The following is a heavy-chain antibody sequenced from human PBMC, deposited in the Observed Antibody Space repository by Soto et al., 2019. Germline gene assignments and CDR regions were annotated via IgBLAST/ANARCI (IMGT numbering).Heavy chain of an antibody. CDR1: GGSISSGGYY. CDR3: ARDHCSGGSCYWFDP. CDR2: IYYSGST. Sequence: QVQLQESGPGLVKPSQTLSLTCTVSGGSISSGGYYWSWIRQHPGKGLEWIGYIYYSGSTYYNPSLKSRVTISVDTSKNQVSLKLSSVTAADTAVYYCARDHCSGGSCYWFDPWGQGTLVTVSS. D-gene: IGHD2-15*01. V-gene: IGHV4-31*03. J-gene: IGHJ5*02.